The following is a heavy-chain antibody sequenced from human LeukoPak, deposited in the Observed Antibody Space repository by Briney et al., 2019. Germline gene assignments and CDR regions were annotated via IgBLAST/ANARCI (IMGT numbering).Heavy chain of an antibody. CDR3: AFRRAYCSSTSCYGSAYYYYGMDV. Sequence: ASVKVSCKASGGTFSSYAISWVRQAPGQGLEWMGGIIPIFGTANYAQKFQGRVTITADESTSTAYMELGSLRSEDTAVYYCAFRRAYCSSTSCYGSAYYYYGMDVWGQGTTVTVSS. CDR1: GGTFSSYA. D-gene: IGHD2-2*01. V-gene: IGHV1-69*01. CDR2: IIPIFGTA. J-gene: IGHJ6*02.